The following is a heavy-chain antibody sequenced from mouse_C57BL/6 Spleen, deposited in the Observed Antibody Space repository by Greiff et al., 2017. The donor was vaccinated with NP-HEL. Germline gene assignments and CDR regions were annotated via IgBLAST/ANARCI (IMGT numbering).Heavy chain of an antibody. Sequence: EVQRVESGGGLVKPGGSLKLSCAASGFTFSSYTMSWVRQTPEKRLEWVATISGGGGNTYYPDSVKGRFTISRDNAKNTLYLQMSSLRSEDTALYYCARERYGSSSHWYFDVWGTGTTVTVSS. J-gene: IGHJ1*03. D-gene: IGHD1-1*01. CDR2: ISGGGGNT. V-gene: IGHV5-9*01. CDR3: ARERYGSSSHWYFDV. CDR1: GFTFSSYT.